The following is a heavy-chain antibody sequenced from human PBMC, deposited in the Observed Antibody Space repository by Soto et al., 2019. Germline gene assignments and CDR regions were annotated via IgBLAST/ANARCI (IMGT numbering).Heavy chain of an antibody. D-gene: IGHD1-26*01. CDR3: ARQDSGATVGG. CDR1: GYSFTSYW. CDR2: IDPSDSYT. V-gene: IGHV5-10-1*01. Sequence: GESLKISCEASGYSFTSYWITLVRQMPGQGLEWMGRIDPSDSYTNYNPSFRGHVTISADKSINTAYLQWSSLKASDTAMYYWARQDSGATVGGWGQGTLVTVSS. J-gene: IGHJ4*02.